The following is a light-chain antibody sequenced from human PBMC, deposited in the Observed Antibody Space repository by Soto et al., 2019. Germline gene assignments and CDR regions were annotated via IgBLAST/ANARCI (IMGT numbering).Light chain of an antibody. CDR2: DVT. CDR1: SIDVGGYNY. V-gene: IGLV2-14*01. CDR3: CSYTTSNTRQIV. Sequence: QSSLTQPAYVSGSPGQSITISCPGTSIDVGGYNYVSWYQQQPGKAPKFMIYDVTNRPSGVSNRFSGSKSGNTASLTISGLQAEDEADYYCCSYTTSNTRQIVFGTGTKVTVL. J-gene: IGLJ1*01.